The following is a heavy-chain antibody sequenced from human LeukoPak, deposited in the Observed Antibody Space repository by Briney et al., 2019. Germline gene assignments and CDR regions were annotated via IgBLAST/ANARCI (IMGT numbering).Heavy chain of an antibody. CDR2: VRYDGSYK. D-gene: IGHD4-17*01. V-gene: IGHV3-30*02. CDR1: GFTFSTYG. CDR3: AKGAGYGDLGYFYYMDV. Sequence: GGSLRLSCAASGFTFSTYGMHWVRQAPGKGLEGVAFVRYDGSYKYYVHSVKGRFTISRDNSRNTLYLQMNSLRADDTAVYYCAKGAGYGDLGYFYYMDVWGKGTTVTVSS. J-gene: IGHJ6*03.